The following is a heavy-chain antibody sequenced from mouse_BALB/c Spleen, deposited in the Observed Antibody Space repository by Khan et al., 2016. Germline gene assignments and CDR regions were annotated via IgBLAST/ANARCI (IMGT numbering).Heavy chain of an antibody. D-gene: IGHD1-1*01. CDR2: INTNTGEP. Sequence: QIQLVQSGPELKKPGETVKISCKASGYTFTNYGMNWVKQAPGKGLKWMGWINTNTGEPTYAEEFKGRFAFSLETSASTAYLQINNRKNEDTATYFCAEDYYGSNWFAYWGQGTLGTVSA. CDR3: AEDYYGSNWFAY. V-gene: IGHV9-3*02. CDR1: GYTFTNYG. J-gene: IGHJ3*01.